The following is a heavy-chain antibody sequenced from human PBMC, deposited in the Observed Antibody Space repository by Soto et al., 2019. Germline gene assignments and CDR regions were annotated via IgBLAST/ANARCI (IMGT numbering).Heavy chain of an antibody. CDR2: ISWNSGSI. J-gene: IGHJ3*02. V-gene: IGHV3-9*01. D-gene: IGHD3-22*01. Sequence: PGGSLRLSCAASGFTFDDYAMHWVRQAPGKGLEWVSGISWNSGSIGYADSVKGRFTISRDNAKNSLYLQMNSLRAEDTASYYCAKGLGSSGYYDAFDIWGQGTMVTVSS. CDR3: AKGLGSSGYYDAFDI. CDR1: GFTFDDYA.